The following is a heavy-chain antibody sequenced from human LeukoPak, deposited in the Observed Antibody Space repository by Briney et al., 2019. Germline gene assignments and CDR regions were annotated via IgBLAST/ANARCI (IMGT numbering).Heavy chain of an antibody. CDR3: ARSGRWYLFVGAFDI. Sequence: SETLSLTCTVSGGSISSGGYYWSWIRQPPGKGLEWIGYIYHSGSTYYNPSLKSRVTVSVDRSKNQFSLKLSSVTAADTAVYYCARSGRWYLFVGAFDIWGQGTMVTVSS. CDR2: IYHSGST. CDR1: GGSISSGGYY. D-gene: IGHD6-13*01. J-gene: IGHJ3*02. V-gene: IGHV4-30-2*01.